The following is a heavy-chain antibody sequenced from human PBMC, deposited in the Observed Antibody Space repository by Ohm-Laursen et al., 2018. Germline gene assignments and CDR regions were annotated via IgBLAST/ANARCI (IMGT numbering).Heavy chain of an antibody. J-gene: IGHJ6*02. Sequence: GTLSLTCTVSGGSINSYYWSWIRQLPGKGLEWIGYIYHSGSTTYNSSLKSRVTISVDKSTNRFSLKLSSVTAADTAVYYCARAMHNEYYGMDVWGRGTTVTVSS. V-gene: IGHV4-59*12. CDR3: ARAMHNEYYGMDV. CDR2: IYHSGST. CDR1: GGSINSYY. D-gene: IGHD2-2*01.